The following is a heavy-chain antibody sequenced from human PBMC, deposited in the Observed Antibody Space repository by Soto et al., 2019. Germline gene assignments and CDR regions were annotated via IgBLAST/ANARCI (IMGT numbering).Heavy chain of an antibody. V-gene: IGHV4-30-2*01. D-gene: IGHD1-1*01. CDR2: IYHGGST. CDR1: GGSISSSGYS. CDR3: ARATDRFLDYYYGVDV. Sequence: QLQLQESGSGLVKPSQTLSLTCGVSGGSISSSGYSWNWIRQPPGKGLEWIGYIYHGGSTYYNPSLWRRGTIAVDRPKDQFSLKLASVTAADTAVYYCARATDRFLDYYYGVDVWGQGTTVTVSS. J-gene: IGHJ6*02.